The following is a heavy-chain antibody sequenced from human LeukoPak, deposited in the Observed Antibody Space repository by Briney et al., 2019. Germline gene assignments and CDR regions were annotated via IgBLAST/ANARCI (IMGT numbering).Heavy chain of an antibody. V-gene: IGHV4-4*02. CDR1: GGSITNTNY. D-gene: IGHD1-26*01. Sequence: ASETLSLTCGVSGGSITNTNYWTWVRQPPGKGLEWIGEINHSGSTNYNPSLKSRVTISVDTSKNQFSLKLSSVTAADTAVYYCARRRRIVGATPGAFDIWGQGTMVTVSS. J-gene: IGHJ3*02. CDR3: ARRRRIVGATPGAFDI. CDR2: INHSGST.